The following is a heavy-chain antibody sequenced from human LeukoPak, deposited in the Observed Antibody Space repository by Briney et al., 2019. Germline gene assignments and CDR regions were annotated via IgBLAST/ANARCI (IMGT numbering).Heavy chain of an antibody. D-gene: IGHD3-3*01. CDR3: ARALGWSALTPFDY. J-gene: IGHJ4*02. Sequence: PGGSLRLSCAASEFTFSSYGMHWVRQAPGKGLEWVSYISSSSSTIYYADSVKGRFTISRDNAKNSLYLQMNSLRAEDTAVYYCARALGWSALTPFDYWGQGTLVTVSS. V-gene: IGHV3-48*01. CDR1: EFTFSSYG. CDR2: ISSSSSTI.